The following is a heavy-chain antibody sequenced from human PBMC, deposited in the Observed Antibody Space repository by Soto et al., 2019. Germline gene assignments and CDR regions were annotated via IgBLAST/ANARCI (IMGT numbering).Heavy chain of an antibody. Sequence: ASETLSLTCTVSGGSISSYYWSWIRQSAGKGLEWIGRIYSSGSTNYNPSLKSRVSMSVDTSKNQFSLKLSSVAAADTAVYYCARGPRRTVTTIYYYYGMDVWGQGTTVTVSS. J-gene: IGHJ6*02. CDR2: IYSSGST. CDR1: GGSISSYY. CDR3: ARGPRRTVTTIYYYYGMDV. D-gene: IGHD4-17*01. V-gene: IGHV4-4*07.